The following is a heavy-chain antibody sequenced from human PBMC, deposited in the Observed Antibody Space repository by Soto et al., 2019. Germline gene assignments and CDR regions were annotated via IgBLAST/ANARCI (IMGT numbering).Heavy chain of an antibody. CDR1: GYTSTGYY. J-gene: IGHJ6*02. CDR3: ARGSGVTRANKKHYYGMDV. Sequence: ASVKVSCKASGYTSTGYYMHWVRQAPGQGLEWMGWINPNSGGTGYAQKFQGRVTMTRNTSISTAYMELSSLRSEDTAVYYCARGSGVTRANKKHYYGMDVWGQGTTVTV. CDR2: INPNSGGT. V-gene: IGHV1-8*02. D-gene: IGHD2-21*02.